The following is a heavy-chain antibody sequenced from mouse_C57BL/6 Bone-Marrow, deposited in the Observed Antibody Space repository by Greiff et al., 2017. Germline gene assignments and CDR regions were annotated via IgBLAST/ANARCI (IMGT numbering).Heavy chain of an antibody. CDR3: ARDGYYAMDY. CDR1: GYTFTSYW. Sequence: QVQLQQPGAELVRPGTSVKLSCKASGYTFTSYWMHWVKQRPGQGLEWIGVIDPSDSYTNYNQKLKGKATLTVDTSSSTAYMQLSSLTSEDSAVYYCARDGYYAMDYWGQGTSVTVSS. CDR2: IDPSDSYT. D-gene: IGHD1-2*01. J-gene: IGHJ4*01. V-gene: IGHV1-59*01.